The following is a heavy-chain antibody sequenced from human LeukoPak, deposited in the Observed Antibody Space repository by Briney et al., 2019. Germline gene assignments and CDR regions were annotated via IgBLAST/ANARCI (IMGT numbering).Heavy chain of an antibody. CDR3: AARGYSSGWYYFDY. V-gene: IGHV4-39*01. J-gene: IGHJ4*02. CDR2: IYYSGST. Sequence: SETLSLTCTVSGGSISSSSHYWGWIRQPPGKGLEWIGSIYYSGSTYYNPSLKSRVTISVDTSKNQFSLKLSSVTAADTAVYYCAARGYSSGWYYFDYWGQGTLVTVSS. D-gene: IGHD6-19*01. CDR1: GGSISSSSHY.